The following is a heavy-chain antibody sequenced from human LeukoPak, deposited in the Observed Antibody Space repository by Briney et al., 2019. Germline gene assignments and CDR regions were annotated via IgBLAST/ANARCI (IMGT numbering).Heavy chain of an antibody. J-gene: IGHJ4*02. Sequence: GGSLRLSCAASGFTFSSYEMIWVRRAPGKGLEWVSYISSSGSTIHYADSVKGRFTISRDNAKNSLYLQMNSLRAEDTAVYYCARVRAARYFDYWGQGTLVTVSS. CDR2: ISSSGSTI. D-gene: IGHD6-6*01. CDR1: GFTFSSYE. CDR3: ARVRAARYFDY. V-gene: IGHV3-48*03.